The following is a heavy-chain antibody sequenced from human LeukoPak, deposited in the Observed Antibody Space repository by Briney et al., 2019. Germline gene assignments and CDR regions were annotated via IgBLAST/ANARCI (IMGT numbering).Heavy chain of an antibody. CDR2: IGSSSSTI. CDR3: ARVVVRGDDY. J-gene: IGHJ4*02. V-gene: IGHV3-48*01. CDR1: GFTFSSYS. Sequence: TGGSLRLSCAASGFTFSSYSMNWVRQAPGKGLEWVSYIGSSSSTIYYADSVKGRFTISRDNAKNSLYLQMNSLRAEDTAVYYCARVVVRGDDYWGQGTLVTVSS. D-gene: IGHD3-10*02.